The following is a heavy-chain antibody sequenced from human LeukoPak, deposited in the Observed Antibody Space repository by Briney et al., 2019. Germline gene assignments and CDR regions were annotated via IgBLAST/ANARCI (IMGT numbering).Heavy chain of an antibody. CDR3: ARVVLSGAYQIDL. V-gene: IGHV3-74*01. D-gene: IGHD2/OR15-2a*01. Sequence: PGGSLRLSCAASGFTFSTYWMHWVRQAPGKGLVWVSRINGDGSTTTYADSVKGRFTISRDNAQSTLYLQVNSLRVEDAAVCYCARVVLSGAYQIDLWGQGTLVTVSS. CDR1: GFTFSTYW. J-gene: IGHJ5*02. CDR2: INGDGSTT.